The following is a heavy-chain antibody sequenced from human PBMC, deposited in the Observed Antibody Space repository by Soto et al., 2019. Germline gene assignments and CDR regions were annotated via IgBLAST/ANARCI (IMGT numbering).Heavy chain of an antibody. J-gene: IGHJ4*02. CDR3: ARVWEYSSGWVDY. CDR1: GDAISSNNW. D-gene: IGHD6-19*01. V-gene: IGHV4-4*02. CDR2: IYHSGST. Sequence: PSETLSLTCAVSGDAISSNNWWTWVRQPPGKGPEWIGEIYHSGSTNYNPSLKSRVTISVDKSKNQFSLKLNSVTATDTAVYYCARVWEYSSGWVDYWGQGTLVTVSS.